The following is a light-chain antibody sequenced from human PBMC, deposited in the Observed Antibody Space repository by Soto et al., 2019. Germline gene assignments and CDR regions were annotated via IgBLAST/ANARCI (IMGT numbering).Light chain of an antibody. J-gene: IGKJ1*01. CDR1: QNINGW. V-gene: IGKV1-5*01. CDR3: QQYNHHCA. CDR2: DAS. Sequence: DIQMTQSPSTLSASVGDRVTITCRASQNINGWLAWYQQKPGKAPKLLIYDASSLGSGVPSRFSGSGFGTDFTITISSLQPDDFATYYYQQYNHHCAFGQGTTVEIK.